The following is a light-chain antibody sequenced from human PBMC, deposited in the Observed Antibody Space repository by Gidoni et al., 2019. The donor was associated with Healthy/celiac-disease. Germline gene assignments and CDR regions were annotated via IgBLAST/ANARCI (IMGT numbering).Light chain of an antibody. Sequence: QSVSSSYLAWYQQKPGQAPRLLIYGASSRATGIPDRFSGSGSGTDFTLTISRLEPEDFAVYYCQQYGSSPYSFXQXTKLEIK. CDR2: GAS. CDR1: QSVSSSY. CDR3: QQYGSSPYS. V-gene: IGKV3-20*01. J-gene: IGKJ2*03.